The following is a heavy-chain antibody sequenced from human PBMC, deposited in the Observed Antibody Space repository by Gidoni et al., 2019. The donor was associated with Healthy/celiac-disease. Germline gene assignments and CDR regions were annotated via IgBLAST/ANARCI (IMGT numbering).Heavy chain of an antibody. CDR2: SSAYNGNT. V-gene: IGHV1-18*01. CDR3: ARDGGYGDYQGSYYYYGMDV. D-gene: IGHD4-17*01. Sequence: QVQLVQSGAEVKKPGASVKVSCKASGYTVTSYGISWVRQAPGQGLEWMGWSSAYNGNTNYAQKLQGRVTMTTDTSTSTAYMELRSLRSDDTAVYYCARDGGYGDYQGSYYYYGMDVWGQGTTVTVSS. J-gene: IGHJ6*02. CDR1: GYTVTSYG.